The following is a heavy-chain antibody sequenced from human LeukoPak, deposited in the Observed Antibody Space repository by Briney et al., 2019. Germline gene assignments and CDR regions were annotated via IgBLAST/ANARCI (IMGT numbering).Heavy chain of an antibody. V-gene: IGHV4-4*02. CDR3: ASRIVLRYFDWLLEEAFDY. Sequence: GSLRLSCAASGFTFSSYSMNWVRQPPGKGLEWIGEIYHSGSTNYNPSLKSRVTISVDKSKNQFSLKLSSVTAADTAVYYCASRIVLRYFDWLLEEAFDYWDQGTLVTVSS. CDR2: IYHSGST. CDR1: GFTFSSYSM. J-gene: IGHJ4*02. D-gene: IGHD3-9*01.